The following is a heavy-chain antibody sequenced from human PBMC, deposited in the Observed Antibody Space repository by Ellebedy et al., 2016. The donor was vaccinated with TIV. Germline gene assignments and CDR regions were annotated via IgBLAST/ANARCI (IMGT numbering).Heavy chain of an antibody. Sequence: GGSLRLXXTASGFTFSNYDMYWIRQSSGKGLEWVATTGTADYTDYSVSVRGRFTISRDNAKNSLWLHMSGLTVGDTAVYYCVRGDLYTASSFPDFWGLGALVTVSS. CDR1: GFTFSNYD. D-gene: IGHD3-10*01. CDR3: VRGDLYTASSFPDF. CDR2: TGTADYT. V-gene: IGHV3-13*01. J-gene: IGHJ4*02.